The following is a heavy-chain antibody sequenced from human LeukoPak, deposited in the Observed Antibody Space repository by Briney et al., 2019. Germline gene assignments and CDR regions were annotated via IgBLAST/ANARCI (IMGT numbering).Heavy chain of an antibody. V-gene: IGHV4-34*01. CDR1: GGSFSGYY. CDR3: ARVLLSVSFFDY. Sequence: SETLSLTCAVYGGSFSGYYWSWIRQPPGKGLEWVGEINHSGSTNYNPSLESRVTISVDTSKNQFSLKLSSVTAADTAVYYCARVLLSVSFFDYWGQGTLVTVSS. D-gene: IGHD2/OR15-2a*01. CDR2: INHSGST. J-gene: IGHJ4*02.